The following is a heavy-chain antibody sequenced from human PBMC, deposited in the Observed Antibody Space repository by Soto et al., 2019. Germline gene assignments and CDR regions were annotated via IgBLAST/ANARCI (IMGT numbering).Heavy chain of an antibody. J-gene: IGHJ3*02. CDR2: IWYAGGNK. CDR1: EFTFSSYG. Sequence: QVQLVESGGGVVQPGRSLGLSCAASEFTFSSYGMHWVRQAPGKGLEWVAVIWYAGGNKYYADSVKGRFTISRDNSKNTLYLQMNSLRAEDTAVYYCARGGIAVAGTDFDAFDIWGQGTMVTVSS. V-gene: IGHV3-33*01. CDR3: ARGGIAVAGTDFDAFDI. D-gene: IGHD6-19*01.